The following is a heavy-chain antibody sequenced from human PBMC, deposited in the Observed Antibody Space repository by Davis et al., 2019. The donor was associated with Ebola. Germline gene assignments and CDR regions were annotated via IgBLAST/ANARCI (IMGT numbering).Heavy chain of an antibody. CDR1: GFTFSDYW. D-gene: IGHD2-15*01. V-gene: IGHV3-74*01. CDR3: ARDPVGYCSGGSCYQNWFDP. CDR2: INSDGSST. J-gene: IGHJ5*02. Sequence: GESLKISCVASGFTFSDYWMSWVRQAPGKGLVWVSRINSDGSSTSYADSVKGRFTISRDNAKNTLYLQMNSLRAEDTAVYYCARDPVGYCSGGSCYQNWFDPWGQGTLVTVSS.